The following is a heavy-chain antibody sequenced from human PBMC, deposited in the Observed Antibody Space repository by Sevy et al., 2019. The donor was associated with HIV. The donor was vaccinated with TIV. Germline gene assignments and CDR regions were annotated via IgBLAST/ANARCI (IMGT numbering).Heavy chain of an antibody. J-gene: IGHJ5*02. CDR3: ARDSSSSKRGINWFDP. CDR1: GGYISSYY. D-gene: IGHD6-6*01. CDR2: IYYSGST. Sequence: SETLSLTCTVSGGYISSYYWSWIRQPPGKGLELIGYIYYSGSTNYNPSLKSRVTISVDTSKNQFSLKLSSVTAADTAGYYCARDSSSSKRGINWFDPWGQGSLVTVSS. V-gene: IGHV4-59*01.